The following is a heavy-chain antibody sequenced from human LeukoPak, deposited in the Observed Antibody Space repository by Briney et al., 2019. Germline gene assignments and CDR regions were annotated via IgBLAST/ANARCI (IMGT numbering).Heavy chain of an antibody. CDR1: GGTFSSYA. CDR3: ARGSDTAMVLYYFDY. J-gene: IGHJ4*02. Sequence: GASVKVSCKASGGTFSSYAISWVRQAPGQGLEWMGGIIPIFGTASYAQKFQGRVTITADESTSTAYMELSSLRSEDTAVYYCARGSDTAMVLYYFDYWGQGTLVTVSS. V-gene: IGHV1-69*01. D-gene: IGHD5-18*01. CDR2: IIPIFGTA.